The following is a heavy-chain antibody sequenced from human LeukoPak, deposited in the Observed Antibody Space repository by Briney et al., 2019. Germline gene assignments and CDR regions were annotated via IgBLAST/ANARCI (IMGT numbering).Heavy chain of an antibody. D-gene: IGHD3-10*01. CDR2: ISAYNGNT. J-gene: IGHJ4*02. Sequence: GASVKVSCKAPGYTFISYGISWVRQAPGQGLEWMGWISAYNGNTNYAQKVQGRVTMTTDTSTSTAYMELRSLRSDDTAVYYCARERITMFRGYFDYWGQGTLVTVSS. CDR1: GYTFISYG. V-gene: IGHV1-18*01. CDR3: ARERITMFRGYFDY.